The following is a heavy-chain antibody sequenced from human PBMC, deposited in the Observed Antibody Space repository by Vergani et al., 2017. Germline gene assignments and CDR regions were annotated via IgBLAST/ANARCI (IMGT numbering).Heavy chain of an antibody. CDR3: ARILFRANDY. CDR2: ISYDGSNK. Sequence: VQLLESGGGLVQPGGSLRLSCAASGFTFSSYAMHWVRQAPGKGLEWVAVISYDGSNKYYADSVKGRFTISRDNSKNTLYLQMNSLRAEDTAVYYCARILFRANDYWGQGTLVTVSS. V-gene: IGHV3-30*04. J-gene: IGHJ4*02. D-gene: IGHD4/OR15-4a*01. CDR1: GFTFSSYA.